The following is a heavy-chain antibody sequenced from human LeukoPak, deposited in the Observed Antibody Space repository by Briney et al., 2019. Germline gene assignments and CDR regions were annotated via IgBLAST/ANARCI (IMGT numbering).Heavy chain of an antibody. J-gene: IGHJ4*02. V-gene: IGHV4-59*01. CDR1: GGSIDIYY. CDR2: IYYSGST. CDR3: ARYAGWYGYYFDY. Sequence: SETLSLTCTVSGGSIDIYYWNWIRQPPGKGLEWLGYIYYSGSTNYNPSLKSRVTISVDTSKNQFSLKLRSVTAADTAVYYCARYAGWYGYYFDYWGQGTLVTVSS. D-gene: IGHD6-19*01.